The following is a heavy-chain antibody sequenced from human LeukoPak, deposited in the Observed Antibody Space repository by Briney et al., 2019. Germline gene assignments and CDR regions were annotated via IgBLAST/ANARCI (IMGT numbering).Heavy chain of an antibody. CDR1: GGFIRSYY. Sequence: PSETLSLTCSVSGGFIRSYYWSWIRQSAGKELEWIGRINTSGSTNYNPSLKSRVTMSVDTSKRQFSLKLSSVTAADTAVYYCARVVAGPFYYYFYMDVWGQGTTVTISS. D-gene: IGHD6-19*01. CDR2: INTSGST. J-gene: IGHJ6*03. CDR3: ARVVAGPFYYYFYMDV. V-gene: IGHV4-4*07.